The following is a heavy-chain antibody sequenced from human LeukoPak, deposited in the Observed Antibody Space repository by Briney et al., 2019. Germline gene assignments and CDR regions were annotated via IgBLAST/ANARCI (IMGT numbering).Heavy chain of an antibody. CDR1: GFTFSSYG. D-gene: IGHD1-20*01. J-gene: IGHJ4*02. Sequence: GGSLRLSCAASGFTFSSYGMSWVRQAPGKGLEWVSRINSDGSSTSYADSVKGRFTISRDNAKNTLYLQMNSLRAEDTAVYYCARDPRYNWNDGAFDYWGQGTLVTVSS. CDR2: INSDGSST. CDR3: ARDPRYNWNDGAFDY. V-gene: IGHV3-74*01.